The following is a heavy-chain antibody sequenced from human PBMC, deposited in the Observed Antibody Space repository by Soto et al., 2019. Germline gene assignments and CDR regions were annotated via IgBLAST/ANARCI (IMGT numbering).Heavy chain of an antibody. CDR2: MNPNSGNT. V-gene: IGHV1-8*01. Sequence: GASVKVSCKASGYTFTSYDINWVRQATGQGLEWMGWMNPNSGNTGYAQKFQGRLTMTRGTSTNTAYMELSSLRSEDTAVYYCARWAVRGVXTPWGQGTAVTVSS. CDR3: ARWAVRGVXTP. J-gene: IGHJ6*02. CDR1: GYTFTSYD. D-gene: IGHD3-10*01.